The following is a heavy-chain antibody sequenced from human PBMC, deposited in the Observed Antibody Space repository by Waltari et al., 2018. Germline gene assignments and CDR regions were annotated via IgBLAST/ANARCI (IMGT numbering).Heavy chain of an antibody. V-gene: IGHV1-69*12. CDR1: CGTFSSYA. D-gene: IGHD3-3*01. J-gene: IGHJ6*02. CDR3: ARDQVRFLEWLSYYGMDV. Sequence: QVQLVQSGAEVKKPGSSVKVSCKASCGTFSSYAISWVRQAPGQGLEWMGGIIPIFGTANYAQKFQGRVTITADESTSTAYMELSSLRSEDTAVYYCARDQVRFLEWLSYYGMDVWGQGTTVTVSS. CDR2: IIPIFGTA.